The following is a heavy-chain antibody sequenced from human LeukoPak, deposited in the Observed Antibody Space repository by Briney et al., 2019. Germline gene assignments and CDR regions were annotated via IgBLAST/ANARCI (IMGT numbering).Heavy chain of an antibody. D-gene: IGHD2-21*02. J-gene: IGHJ6*03. Sequence: TSSETLSLTCAVSGGSISSSNWWSWVRQPPGKGLEWIGEIYHSGSTNYNPSLKSRVTISVDKSKNQFSLKLSSVTAADTAVYYCAKDTREIVVVTAITFYYYYMDVWGKGTTVTVSS. CDR3: AKDTREIVVVTAITFYYYYMDV. V-gene: IGHV4-4*02. CDR1: GGSISSSNW. CDR2: IYHSGST.